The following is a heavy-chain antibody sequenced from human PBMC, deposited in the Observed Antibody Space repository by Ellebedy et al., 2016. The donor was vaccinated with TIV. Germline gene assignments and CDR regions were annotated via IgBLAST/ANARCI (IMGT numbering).Heavy chain of an antibody. D-gene: IGHD4-17*01. CDR1: GFNFRSYW. V-gene: IGHV3-7*01. Sequence: GGSLRLSCAASGFNFRSYWMTWVRQDPGKGMEWVAKIRQEGDEIYYVESVKGRFTISRDNAKNSLFLQMNSLRVEDTAVYYCARRASYGDYAVQVNPWFDPWGQGTLVTVSS. CDR2: IRQEGDEI. CDR3: ARRASYGDYAVQVNPWFDP. J-gene: IGHJ5*02.